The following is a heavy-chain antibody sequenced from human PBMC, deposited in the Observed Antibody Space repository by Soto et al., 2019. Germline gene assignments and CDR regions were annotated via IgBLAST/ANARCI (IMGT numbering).Heavy chain of an antibody. V-gene: IGHV4-59*01. J-gene: IGHJ3*02. Sequence: QVQLQESGPGLVKPSETLSLTCTVSGGSISSYYWSWIRQPPGKGLEWIGYIYYSGSTNYNPSLTSRVTISVDTSKNQFSLKLSSVTAADTAVYYCARHRGTSLYDDAFDIWGQGTMVTVSS. CDR3: ARHRGTSLYDDAFDI. CDR1: GGSISSYY. CDR2: IYYSGST. D-gene: IGHD2-2*01.